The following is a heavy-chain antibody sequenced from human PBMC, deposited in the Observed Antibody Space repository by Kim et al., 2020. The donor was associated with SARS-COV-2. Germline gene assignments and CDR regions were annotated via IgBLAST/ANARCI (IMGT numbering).Heavy chain of an antibody. D-gene: IGHD5-12*01. CDR3: ARSLSVKMATIVERGYYYYGMDV. CDR2: IISSSSYI. Sequence: GGSLRLSCAASGFTFSSYSMNWVRQAPGKGLEWVSSIISSSSYIYYADSVKGRFTISRDNAKNSLYLQMNSLRAEDTAVYYCARSLSVKMATIVERGYYYYGMDVWGQGTTVTVSS. J-gene: IGHJ6*02. V-gene: IGHV3-21*01. CDR1: GFTFSSYS.